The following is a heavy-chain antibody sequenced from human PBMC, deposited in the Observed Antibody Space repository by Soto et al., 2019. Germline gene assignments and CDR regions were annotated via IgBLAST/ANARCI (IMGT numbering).Heavy chain of an antibody. V-gene: IGHV1-69*01. J-gene: IGHJ4*02. CDR1: GGTFSSYA. D-gene: IGHD6-6*01. CDR3: ARSSRGSSAGDY. Sequence: QLQLVQSGAEVKKPGSSVKFSCKASGGTFSSYAISWVRQAPGQGLEWMGGIIPICSTANYAQKFQGRVTITADESTSTAYMALSSLRSEDTAVYYCARSSRGSSAGDYWGQGTLVTVSS. CDR2: IIPICSTA.